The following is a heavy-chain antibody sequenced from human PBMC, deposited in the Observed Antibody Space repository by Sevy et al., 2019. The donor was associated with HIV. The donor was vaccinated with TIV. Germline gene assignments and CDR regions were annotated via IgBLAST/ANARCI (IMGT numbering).Heavy chain of an antibody. J-gene: IGHJ4*02. Sequence: GGSLRLSCAASGFTFSSYAMHWVRQAPGKGLEWVAVISYDGSNKYYADSVKGRFTISRDNSKNTLYLQMNSLRAEDTAVYYCARVGSTMIVLVPIDYWGQGTLVTVSS. V-gene: IGHV3-30-3*01. D-gene: IGHD3-22*01. CDR3: ARVGSTMIVLVPIDY. CDR2: ISYDGSNK. CDR1: GFTFSSYA.